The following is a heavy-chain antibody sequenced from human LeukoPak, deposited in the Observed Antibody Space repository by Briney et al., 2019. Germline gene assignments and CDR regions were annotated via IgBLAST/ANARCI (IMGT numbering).Heavy chain of an antibody. CDR2: ISASGGST. Sequence: GGSLRLSCAASGFTFSTYAMTWVRQAPGKGLEWVSAISASGGSTYYADSVKGRFTISRDNSKNTLYLQMNSQRAEDMAVCYCAKGPVRYFDSTGDAFDIWGQGTMVTVSS. CDR3: AKGPVRYFDSTGDAFDI. J-gene: IGHJ3*02. D-gene: IGHD3-9*01. V-gene: IGHV3-23*01. CDR1: GFTFSTYA.